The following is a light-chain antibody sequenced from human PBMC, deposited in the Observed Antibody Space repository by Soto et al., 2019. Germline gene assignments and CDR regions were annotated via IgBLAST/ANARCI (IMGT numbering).Light chain of an antibody. CDR3: QRYDSLRT. J-gene: IGKJ1*01. V-gene: IGKV3-20*01. CDR2: GAS. CDR1: QSVRSNF. Sequence: EIVLTQSPGTLSLSPGERATLSCRASQSVRSNFLAWYQQNPGQAPRLLIYGASNRATGIPDRFSGSGSGTDFTLTITRLEPEDFAMYYCQRYDSLRTFGQGTKVEF.